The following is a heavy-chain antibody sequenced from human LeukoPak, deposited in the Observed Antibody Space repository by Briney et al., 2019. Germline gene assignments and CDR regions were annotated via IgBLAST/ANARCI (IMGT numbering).Heavy chain of an antibody. CDR1: GYSFTNYW. J-gene: IGHJ3*02. CDR2: IYPGDSDT. V-gene: IGHV5-51*01. Sequence: LGESLKIFCKGSGYSFTNYWIGWVRQMPGKGPEWMGIIYPGDSDTRYSPSFQGQVTISADQSISTAHLQWSSLKASDTAMYYCARPRQWHRNDAFDIWGQGTMVTVSS. D-gene: IGHD6-19*01. CDR3: ARPRQWHRNDAFDI.